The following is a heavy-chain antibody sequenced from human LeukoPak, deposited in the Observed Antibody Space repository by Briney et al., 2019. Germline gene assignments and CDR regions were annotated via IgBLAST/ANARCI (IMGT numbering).Heavy chain of an antibody. J-gene: IGHJ4*02. Sequence: SETLSLTCTVSGGSISSSSYYWGWIRQPPGKGLEWIGSIYYSGSTYYYPSLKSRVAISVDTSKNQFSLKLGSVTAADTAVYCSASQPTGPFDYWGQGTLVTVSS. CDR2: IYYSGST. V-gene: IGHV4-39*01. D-gene: IGHD3-9*01. CDR3: ASQPTGPFDY. CDR1: GGSISSSSYY.